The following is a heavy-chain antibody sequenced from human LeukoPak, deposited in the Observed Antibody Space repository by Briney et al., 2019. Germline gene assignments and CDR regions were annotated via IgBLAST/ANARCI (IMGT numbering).Heavy chain of an antibody. CDR3: ARDPPILTGPYYYYMDD. D-gene: IGHD3-9*01. V-gene: IGHV3-30*04. CDR1: GFTFSSYA. Sequence: PGGSLRLSCAASGFTFSSYAMHWVRQAPGKGLEWVAVISYDGSNKYYADSVKGRFTISRDNSKNTLYLQMNSLRAEDTAVYYCARDPPILTGPYYYYMDDWGKGTTVTISS. J-gene: IGHJ6*03. CDR2: ISYDGSNK.